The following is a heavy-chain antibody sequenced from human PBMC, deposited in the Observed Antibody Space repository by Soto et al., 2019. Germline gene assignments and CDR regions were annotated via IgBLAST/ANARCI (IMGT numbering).Heavy chain of an antibody. Sequence: QITLKESGPTVVEPTQTLTVTCTFSGFSLITTGSGVAWFRQPPGTALEWLALIYWDDDKRYSPSLKSRLTITTDTSTNQVVLTMTNMDPVDTATYYCVHLITAVTSFGMDVWGQGTAVTVSS. D-gene: IGHD4-4*01. CDR1: GFSLITTGSG. CDR2: IYWDDDK. J-gene: IGHJ6*02. CDR3: VHLITAVTSFGMDV. V-gene: IGHV2-5*02.